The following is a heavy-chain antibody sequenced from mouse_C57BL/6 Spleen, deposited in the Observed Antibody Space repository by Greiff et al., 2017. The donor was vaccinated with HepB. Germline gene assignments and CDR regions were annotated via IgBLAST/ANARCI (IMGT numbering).Heavy chain of an antibody. CDR1: GYTFTDHT. CDR3: ARPPDSTMVRRAWFAY. CDR2: IYPRDGST. D-gene: IGHD2-2*01. J-gene: IGHJ3*01. Sequence: QVQLQQSDAELVKPGASVKISCKVSGYTFTDHTIHWMKQRPEQGLEWIGYIYPRDGSTKYNEKFKGKATLTADKSSSTAYMQLNSLTSEDSAVYFCARPPDSTMVRRAWFAYWGQGTLVTVSA. V-gene: IGHV1-78*01.